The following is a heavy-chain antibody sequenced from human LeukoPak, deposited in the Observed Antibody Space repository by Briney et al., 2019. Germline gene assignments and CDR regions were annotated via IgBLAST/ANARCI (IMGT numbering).Heavy chain of an antibody. CDR3: ARDFGVAGDAFDI. V-gene: IGHV3-53*01. CDR1: GFTVSSNY. D-gene: IGHD3-3*01. Sequence: PGGSLRLSCAASGFTVSSNYMSWVRQAPGKGLEWVSVIYSGGSTYYADSVKGRFTISRDNSKNTLYLQMNSLRAEDTAVYYCARDFGVAGDAFDIWGQGTMVTVSS. J-gene: IGHJ3*02. CDR2: IYSGGST.